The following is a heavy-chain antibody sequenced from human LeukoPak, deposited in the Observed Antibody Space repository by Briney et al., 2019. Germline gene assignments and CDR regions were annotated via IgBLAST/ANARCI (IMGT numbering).Heavy chain of an antibody. D-gene: IGHD3-16*01. V-gene: IGHV4-59*01. CDR2: FYNSGSS. CDR3: TRGAGWLIDY. J-gene: IGHJ4*02. Sequence: PSETLSLTCTVSGGSISDYYRGWIRQPPGKGLEWIGYFYNSGSSTYNPSLKSRVTISVDTSKEQFSLKVNSVTAADTAVYYCTRGAGWLIDYWGRESWSPSPQ. CDR1: GGSISDYY.